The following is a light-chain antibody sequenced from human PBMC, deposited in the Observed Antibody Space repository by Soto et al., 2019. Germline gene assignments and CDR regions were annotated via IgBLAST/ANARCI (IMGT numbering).Light chain of an antibody. Sequence: QSALTQPPSASGTPGQMVTISCSGGNSNIGTNYVYWYQHLPGATPKLLIYRNNHRPSGVPDRFSASKSGTSASLAINGLRSEDEANYYCAGWDDSLHGLVFGTGTKVTVL. CDR3: AGWDDSLHGLV. CDR1: NSNIGTNY. J-gene: IGLJ1*01. V-gene: IGLV1-47*01. CDR2: RNN.